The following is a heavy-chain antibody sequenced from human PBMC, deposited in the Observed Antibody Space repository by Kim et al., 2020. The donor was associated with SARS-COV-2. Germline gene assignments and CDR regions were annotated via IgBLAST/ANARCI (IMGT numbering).Heavy chain of an antibody. CDR2: IWYDGSNK. V-gene: IGHV3-33*06. J-gene: IGHJ4*02. CDR3: AKDRGGYGDYPLDY. CDR1: GFTFSSYA. Sequence: GGSLRLSCAASGFTFSSYAMHWVRQAPGKGLEWVAVIWYDGSNKYYADSVKGRFTISRDNSKNTLYLQMNSLRAEDMAVYYCAKDRGGYGDYPLDYWGQGTLVTVSS. D-gene: IGHD4-17*01.